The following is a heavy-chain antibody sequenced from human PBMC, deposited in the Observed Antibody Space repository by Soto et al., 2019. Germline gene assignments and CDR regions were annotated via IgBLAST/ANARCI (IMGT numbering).Heavy chain of an antibody. CDR3: ARRGLWWWLLFGYYYYGMDV. CDR2: IGTAGDP. V-gene: IGHV3-13*05. CDR1: GFTFSSYD. J-gene: IGHJ6*02. Sequence: GGSLRLSCAASGFTFSSYDMHWVRQATGKGLEWVSAIGTAGDPYYPGSVKGRFTISRENAKNSLYLQMNSLRAGDTAVYYCARRGLWWWLLFGYYYYGMDVWGQGTTVTVSS. D-gene: IGHD2-21*02.